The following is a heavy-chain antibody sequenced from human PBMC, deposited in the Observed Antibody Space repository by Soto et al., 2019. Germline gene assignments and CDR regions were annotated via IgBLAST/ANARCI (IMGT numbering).Heavy chain of an antibody. CDR2: IYYSGST. Sequence: SETLSLTCTVSGGSISSSSYYWGWIRQSPGKGLEWIGSIYYSGSTYYNPSLKSRVTISVETSKNQFSLKVSSVTAADTAVYYCARPRVGATPGYFDYWGQGTLVTVSS. J-gene: IGHJ4*02. D-gene: IGHD1-26*01. V-gene: IGHV4-39*01. CDR1: GGSISSSSYY. CDR3: ARPRVGATPGYFDY.